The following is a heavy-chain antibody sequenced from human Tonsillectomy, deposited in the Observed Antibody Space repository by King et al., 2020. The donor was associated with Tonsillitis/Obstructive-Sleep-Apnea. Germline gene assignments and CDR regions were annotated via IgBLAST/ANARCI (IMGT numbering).Heavy chain of an antibody. J-gene: IGHJ4*02. CDR3: VRCSWGFCTSTSCYPDY. CDR1: GYTFTSYD. D-gene: IGHD2-2*01. CDR2: MNPNSGNT. V-gene: IGHV1-8*01. Sequence: VQLVESGAEVKKPGASVKVSCTASGYTFTSYDINWVRQATGQGLEWMGWMNPNSGNTGYARKFQGRVTMTRHTSISTAYMELSSLRSDDTAVYYCVRCSWGFCTSTSCYPDYWGQGTLVTVSS.